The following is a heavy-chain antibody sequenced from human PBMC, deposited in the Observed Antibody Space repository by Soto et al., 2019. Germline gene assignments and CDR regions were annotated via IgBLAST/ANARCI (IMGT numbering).Heavy chain of an antibody. Sequence: GWSLGLSCAASRFTFSNHWMHWVRQAPGKGLVWLSLISSDEITTDYADSVKGRFTTSRDNAKNTVYLQMNSLRGEDTAVYYCARDRGYNYGSAFDSWGQGTLVTGSS. J-gene: IGHJ4*02. D-gene: IGHD5-18*01. CDR1: RFTFSNHW. V-gene: IGHV3-74*01. CDR3: ARDRGYNYGSAFDS. CDR2: ISSDEITT.